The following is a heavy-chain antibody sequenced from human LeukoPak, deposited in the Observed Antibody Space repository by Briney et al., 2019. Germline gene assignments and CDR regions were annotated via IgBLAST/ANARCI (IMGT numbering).Heavy chain of an antibody. D-gene: IGHD4-23*01. V-gene: IGHV3-7*01. CDR1: EFSVGSNY. Sequence: GGSLRLSCAASEFSVGSNYMTWVRQAPGKGLEWVANIKQDGSEKYYVDSVKGRFTISRDNAKNSLYLQMNSLRAEDTAVYYCASHPLNSAYYYYYYYMDVWGKGTTVTVSS. CDR3: ASHPLNSAYYYYYYYMDV. CDR2: IKQDGSEK. J-gene: IGHJ6*03.